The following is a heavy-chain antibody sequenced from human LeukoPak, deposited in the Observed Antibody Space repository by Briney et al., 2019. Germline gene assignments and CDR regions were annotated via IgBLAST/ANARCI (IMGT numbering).Heavy chain of an antibody. CDR1: RFTFSSYG. Sequence: GGSLRLSCAASRFTFSSYGMEWVRQAPGKGLEWVAVIWYDGSNKHYADSVKGRFTISRDNSKNTLYLQMDSLRAEDTAVYYCAKGTKDYGSGSYYREDHDGFDVWGQGTMVTVSS. J-gene: IGHJ3*01. CDR2: IWYDGSNK. D-gene: IGHD3-10*01. CDR3: AKGTKDYGSGSYYREDHDGFDV. V-gene: IGHV3-33*06.